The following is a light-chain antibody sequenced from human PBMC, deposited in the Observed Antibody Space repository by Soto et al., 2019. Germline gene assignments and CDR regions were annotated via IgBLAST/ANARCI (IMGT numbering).Light chain of an antibody. V-gene: IGKV1-5*01. J-gene: IGKJ1*01. Sequence: IQMTQSPSTLSASVGDRVTITCRASQSISSCLAWYQQKPGKAPKLLIYDASTLQSGVPSSYSGSGSGTEFTLTISNLQHDDFATYYCQQYESYSPWTFGQGTKVDIK. CDR2: DAS. CDR1: QSISSC. CDR3: QQYESYSPWT.